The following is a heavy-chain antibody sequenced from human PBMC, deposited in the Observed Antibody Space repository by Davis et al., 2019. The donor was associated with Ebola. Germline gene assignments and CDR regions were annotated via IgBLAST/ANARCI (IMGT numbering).Heavy chain of an antibody. CDR3: ARGPSVAGLDY. Sequence: PGGSLRLSCAASGFTFSSYAMHWVRQAPGKGLEWVAVISYDGSNKYYADSVKGRFTISRDNSKNTLYLQMNSLRAEDTAVYYCARGPSVAGLDYWGQGTLVTVSS. V-gene: IGHV3-30-3*01. CDR2: ISYDGSNK. J-gene: IGHJ4*02. CDR1: GFTFSSYA. D-gene: IGHD6-19*01.